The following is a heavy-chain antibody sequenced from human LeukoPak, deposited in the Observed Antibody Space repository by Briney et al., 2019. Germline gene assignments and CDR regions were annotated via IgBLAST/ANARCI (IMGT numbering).Heavy chain of an antibody. CDR3: AREVADIVATIPNWFDP. D-gene: IGHD5-12*01. J-gene: IGHJ5*02. V-gene: IGHV1-69*06. CDR1: GGTFSSYA. CDR2: IIPIFGTA. Sequence: ASVKVSCKASGGTFSSYAISWVRQAPGQGLEWMGGIIPIFGTANYAQKFQGRVTITADKSTSTAYMELSSLRSEDTAVYYCAREVADIVATIPNWFDPWGQGTLVTVSS.